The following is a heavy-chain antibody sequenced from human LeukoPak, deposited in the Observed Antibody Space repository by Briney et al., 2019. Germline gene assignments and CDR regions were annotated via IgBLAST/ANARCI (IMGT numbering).Heavy chain of an antibody. J-gene: IGHJ4*02. D-gene: IGHD1-26*01. Sequence: GESLKISCKGSGYSFTTYWIVWVRQMPGKGLEWMGIIYPGDSDTRYSPSFQDQVTISADRSISTAYLQWSSLKASDTAMYYCARHGWEFQIEGHFDYWGQGTLVTVSS. CDR2: IYPGDSDT. V-gene: IGHV5-51*01. CDR1: GYSFTTYW. CDR3: ARHGWEFQIEGHFDY.